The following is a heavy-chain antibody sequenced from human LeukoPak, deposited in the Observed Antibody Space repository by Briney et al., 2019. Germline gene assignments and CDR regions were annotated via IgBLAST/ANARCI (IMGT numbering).Heavy chain of an antibody. V-gene: IGHV4-59*07. CDR2: IYYSGST. Sequence: RSDTLSLTCTVSGGSISSYYWLWIRQPPGKGRVWIGYIYYSGSTNYNPSLKSRVTISVDTSKNQFSLKLSSVTAADTAVYYCARGYGYNPHWGQGTKVTVSS. D-gene: IGHD5-24*01. J-gene: IGHJ6*02. CDR1: GGSISSYY. CDR3: ARGYGYNPH.